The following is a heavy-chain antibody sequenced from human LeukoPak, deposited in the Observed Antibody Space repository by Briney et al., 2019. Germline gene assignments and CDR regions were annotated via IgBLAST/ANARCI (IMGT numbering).Heavy chain of an antibody. V-gene: IGHV3-7*01. J-gene: IGHJ4*02. CDR3: ARARGSYCGSTSCYFDH. CDR1: GFALSAYW. Sequence: GGSLRLSCAASGFALSAYWMNWVRQAPGKGLQWLANIKQDGTVQHYVDSVKGRFTISRDNAKNSLFLQMDSLRAEDTALYYCARARGSYCGSTSCYFDHWGQGTLVTVSS. CDR2: IKQDGTVQ. D-gene: IGHD2-2*01.